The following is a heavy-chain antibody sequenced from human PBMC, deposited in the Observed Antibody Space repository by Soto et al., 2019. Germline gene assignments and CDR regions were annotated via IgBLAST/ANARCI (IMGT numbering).Heavy chain of an antibody. Sequence: PGGSLRLSWAASGFSFSSYWMSWVRQAPGKGLEWVANIKQDGSEKYYVDSVKGRFTISRDNDKNSLYLQMNSLRAEDTAVYYCARGCYYATDGWGNVTRVTVSS. CDR1: GFSFSSYW. D-gene: IGHD3-10*01. CDR3: ARGCYYATDG. CDR2: IKQDGSEK. J-gene: IGHJ4*01. V-gene: IGHV3-7*03.